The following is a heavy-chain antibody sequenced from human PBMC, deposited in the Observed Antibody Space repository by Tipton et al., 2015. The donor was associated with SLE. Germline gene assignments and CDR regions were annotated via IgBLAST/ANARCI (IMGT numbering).Heavy chain of an antibody. V-gene: IGHV3-30*04. CDR3: ARDRSIGDAFDL. CDR1: TFTFSDHA. J-gene: IGHJ3*01. CDR2: ISYDGSHK. D-gene: IGHD3-16*01. Sequence: SLRLSCAASTFTFSDHAMHWVRQGPGKGLEWVAIISYDGSHKYYADSVKGRFTISRDNSKNTLYLQMNSLRAEDTAVYYCARDRSIGDAFDLWGQGTLVTVSS.